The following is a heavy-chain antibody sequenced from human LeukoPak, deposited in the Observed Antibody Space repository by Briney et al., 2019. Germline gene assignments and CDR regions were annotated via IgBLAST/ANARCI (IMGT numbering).Heavy chain of an antibody. Sequence: SVKVSCKASGFTFTSSAVQWVRQARGQRLEWIGWIVVGSGNTNYAQKFQERVTITRDMSTSTAYMELSSLRSEDTAVYYCAADYTVGWSSSLLQHWGQGTLVTVSS. CDR1: GFTFTSSA. D-gene: IGHD6-13*01. V-gene: IGHV1-58*01. CDR3: AADYTVGWSSSLLQH. J-gene: IGHJ1*01. CDR2: IVVGSGNT.